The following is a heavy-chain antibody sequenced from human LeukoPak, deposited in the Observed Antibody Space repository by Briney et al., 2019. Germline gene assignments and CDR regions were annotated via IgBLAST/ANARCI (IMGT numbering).Heavy chain of an antibody. Sequence: PGGSLRLSCAASGFTFSSYEMNRVRQAPGKGLEWVSYISSSGSTIYYADSVKGRFTISRDNAKNSLYLQMNSLRAEDTAVYYCARVRSPRIAAAGVWGQGTTVTVSS. D-gene: IGHD6-13*01. CDR1: GFTFSSYE. CDR3: ARVRSPRIAAAGV. V-gene: IGHV3-48*03. CDR2: ISSSGSTI. J-gene: IGHJ6*02.